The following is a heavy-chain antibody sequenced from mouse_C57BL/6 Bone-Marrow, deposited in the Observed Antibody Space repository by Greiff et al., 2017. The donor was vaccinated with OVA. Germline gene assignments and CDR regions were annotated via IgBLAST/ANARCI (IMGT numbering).Heavy chain of an antibody. D-gene: IGHD4-1*01. V-gene: IGHV5-4*01. CDR3: ARNWADY. Sequence: EVQLVESGGGLVKPGGSLKLSCAASGFTFSSYAMSWVRQTPEKRLEWVATISDGGSYTYYPDNVKGRFTISRDNAKNNLYLQLSHLESEDTAMYYCARNWADYWGQGTTLTVSS. J-gene: IGHJ2*01. CDR1: GFTFSSYA. CDR2: ISDGGSYT.